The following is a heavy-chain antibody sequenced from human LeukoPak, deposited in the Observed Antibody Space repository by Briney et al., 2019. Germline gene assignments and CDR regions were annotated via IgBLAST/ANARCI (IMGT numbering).Heavy chain of an antibody. CDR1: GFTFSSYS. D-gene: IGHD1-26*01. Sequence: PGGSLRLSCAASGFTFSSYSMNWVRQAPGKGLEWVSSISSSSSYIYYADSVKGRFTISRDNAKNSLYLQMNSLRAEDTAVYYCAKDQGASSYSFDYWGRGTLVTVSS. CDR2: ISSSSSYI. J-gene: IGHJ4*02. CDR3: AKDQGASSYSFDY. V-gene: IGHV3-21*04.